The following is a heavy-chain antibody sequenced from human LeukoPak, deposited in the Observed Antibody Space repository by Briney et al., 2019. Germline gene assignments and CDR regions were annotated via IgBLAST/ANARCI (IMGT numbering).Heavy chain of an antibody. J-gene: IGHJ4*02. CDR2: ISSTSTYI. Sequence: GGSLRLSCAASGFTFSDYSMNWVRQAPGKGLDWVSSISSTSTYILYADSVKGRFTISRDNARNSLYLQMNSLRADDTAVYYCAEGSGGPGYWGQGTLVTVSS. V-gene: IGHV3-21*01. D-gene: IGHD1-26*01. CDR1: GFTFSDYS. CDR3: AEGSGGPGY.